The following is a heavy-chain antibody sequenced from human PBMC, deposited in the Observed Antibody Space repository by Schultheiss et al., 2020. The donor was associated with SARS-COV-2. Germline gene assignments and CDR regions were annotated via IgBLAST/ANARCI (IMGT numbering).Heavy chain of an antibody. CDR3: AREQYGLDV. J-gene: IGHJ6*02. CDR1: GFTFGDYA. Sequence: GGSLRLSCTASGFTFGDYAMSWVRQAPGKGLEWVAVIWYDGSNKYYADSVKGRFTISRDNSKNTLYLQMNSLRAEDTAVYYCAREQYGLDVWGQGTTVTVSS. CDR2: IWYDGSNK. V-gene: IGHV3-33*01.